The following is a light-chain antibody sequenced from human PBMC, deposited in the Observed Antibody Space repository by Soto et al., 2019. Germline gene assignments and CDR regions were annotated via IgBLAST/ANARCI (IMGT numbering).Light chain of an antibody. V-gene: IGLV7-43*01. CDR3: FLSYGGTYV. CDR2: DTG. Sequence: QTVVTQESSLTVSPGGTVTLTCASSTGPVTRGYYPNWFQQKPGQAPQALIYDTGIKHSWTPGRFSGSLLGGKAVLTLSGAQPEDEAEYYCFLSYGGTYVFGPGTKVTVL. CDR1: TGPVTRGYY. J-gene: IGLJ1*01.